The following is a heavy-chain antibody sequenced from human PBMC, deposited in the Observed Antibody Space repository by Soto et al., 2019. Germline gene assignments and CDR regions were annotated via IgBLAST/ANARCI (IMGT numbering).Heavy chain of an antibody. V-gene: IGHV4-59*01. CDR3: AGGIAAVPLDY. J-gene: IGHJ4*02. D-gene: IGHD6-13*01. CDR2: IYYSGST. CDR1: GGSISSYY. Sequence: QVQLQESGPGLVKPSETLSLTCTVSGGSISSYYWSWIRQPPGKGLEWIGYIYYSGSTNYNTSLKSRVTISVDTSKNQFALKLSSVTAADTAVYYCAGGIAAVPLDYWGQGTLVTVSS.